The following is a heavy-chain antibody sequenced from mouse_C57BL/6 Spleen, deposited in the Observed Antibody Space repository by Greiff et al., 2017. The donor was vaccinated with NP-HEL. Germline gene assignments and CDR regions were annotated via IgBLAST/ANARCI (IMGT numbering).Heavy chain of an antibody. CDR1: GFTFSDYY. D-gene: IGHD2-3*01. J-gene: IGHJ4*01. CDR3: ARQGDGYSSMDY. CDR2: ISNGGGST. V-gene: IGHV5-12*01. Sequence: EVQVVESGGGLVQPGGSLKLSCAASGFTFSDYYMYWVRQTPEKRLEWVAYISNGGGSTYYPDTVKGRFTISRDNAKNTLYLQMSRLKSEDTAMYYCARQGDGYSSMDYWGQGTSVTVSS.